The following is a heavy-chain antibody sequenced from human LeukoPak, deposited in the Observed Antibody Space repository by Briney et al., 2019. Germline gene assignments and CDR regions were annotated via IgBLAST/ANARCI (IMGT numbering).Heavy chain of an antibody. CDR3: ASGLLDTAMAYDY. CDR2: IYYSGST. V-gene: IGHV4-59*01. CDR1: GGSISSYY. D-gene: IGHD5-18*01. J-gene: IGHJ4*02. Sequence: SETLSLTCTVSGGSISSYYWSWIRQPPGKGLEWIGYIYYSGSTNYNPSLKSRVTISVDTSKNQFSLKLSSVTAADTAVYYCASGLLDTAMAYDYWGQGTLVTVSS.